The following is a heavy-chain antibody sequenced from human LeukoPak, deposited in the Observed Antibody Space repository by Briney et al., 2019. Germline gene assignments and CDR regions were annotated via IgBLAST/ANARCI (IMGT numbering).Heavy chain of an antibody. D-gene: IGHD2-21*02. CDR3: ARGDDSSHSYWYFDL. CDR1: GGSISSSSYY. J-gene: IGHJ2*01. CDR2: IYYSGST. Sequence: SETLSLTCTVSGGSISSSSYYWGWIRQPPGKGLEWIGSIYYSGSTYYNPSLKSRVTISVDTSKNQFSLKLSSVTAADTAVYYCARGDDSSHSYWYFDLWGRGTLVTVSS. V-gene: IGHV4-39*07.